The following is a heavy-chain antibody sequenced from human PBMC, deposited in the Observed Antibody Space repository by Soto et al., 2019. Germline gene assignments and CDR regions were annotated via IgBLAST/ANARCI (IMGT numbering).Heavy chain of an antibody. J-gene: IGHJ3*02. CDR1: SGSINSGGYF. D-gene: IGHD7-27*01. CDR3: AKEAIRVEQGTRAAFNI. Sequence: TLSLTCTVSSGSINSGGYFWSWIRQHPGTGLEWIGYIHHSGNAYYNPSLRSRLTISVDTSKNQFSLKLDSVTAADTAVYYCAKEAIRVEQGTRAAFNIWGQGKMVTVSS. V-gene: IGHV4-31*03. CDR2: IHHSGNA.